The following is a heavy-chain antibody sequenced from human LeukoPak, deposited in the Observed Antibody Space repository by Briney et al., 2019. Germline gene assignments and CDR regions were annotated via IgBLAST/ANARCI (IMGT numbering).Heavy chain of an antibody. Sequence: PGGSLRLSCAASGFTFSSYAMSWVRQAAGKGVEWVSAISGSGGSTYYADSVKGRFTIYRDKCKNSVYMKMNRQRAEDTAVYYCAKDYLPGIAVAGPNYFDYWGQGTLVTVSS. CDR1: GFTFSSYA. CDR2: ISGSGGST. J-gene: IGHJ4*02. CDR3: AKDYLPGIAVAGPNYFDY. D-gene: IGHD6-19*01. V-gene: IGHV3-23*01.